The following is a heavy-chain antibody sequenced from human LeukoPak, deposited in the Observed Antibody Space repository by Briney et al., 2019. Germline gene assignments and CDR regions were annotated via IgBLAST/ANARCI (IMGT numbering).Heavy chain of an antibody. Sequence: GGSLRLSCAASGFTFSSYGMSWVRQAPGKGLKWVSAISGSGGSTYYADSVKGRFTISRDNSKNTLYLQMNSLRAEDTAVYYCATLSPDIVVVPAAYFDYWGQGTLVTVSS. V-gene: IGHV3-23*01. D-gene: IGHD2-2*01. CDR3: ATLSPDIVVVPAAYFDY. CDR1: GFTFSSYG. CDR2: ISGSGGST. J-gene: IGHJ4*02.